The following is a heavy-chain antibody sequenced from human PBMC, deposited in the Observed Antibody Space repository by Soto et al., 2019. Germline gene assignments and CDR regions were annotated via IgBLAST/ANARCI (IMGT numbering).Heavy chain of an antibody. D-gene: IGHD2-21*02. CDR2: FDPEDGET. Sequence: PSVKVSCKVSGYTLTELSMHWVRQAPGKGLEWMGGFDPEDGETIYAQKFQGRVTMTEDTSTDTAYMELSSLRSEDTAVYYCEAYCGGDCYSPGGYYYYGMDVWGQGTTVTVSS. CDR1: GYTLTELS. CDR3: EAYCGGDCYSPGGYYYYGMDV. V-gene: IGHV1-24*01. J-gene: IGHJ6*02.